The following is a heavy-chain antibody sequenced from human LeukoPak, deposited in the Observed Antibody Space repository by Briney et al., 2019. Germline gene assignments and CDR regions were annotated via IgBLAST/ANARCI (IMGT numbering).Heavy chain of an antibody. CDR3: ARIYCSSTSCRGGAFDI. CDR1: GGSISSGGYY. D-gene: IGHD2-2*01. CDR2: IYHSGST. J-gene: IGHJ3*02. V-gene: IGHV4-30-2*01. Sequence: SQTLSLTCTVSGGSISSGGYYWSWIRQPPGKGLEWIGYIYHSGSTYYNPSLKSRVTISVDRSKNQFSLKLSSVTAADTAVYYCARIYCSSTSCRGGAFDIWGQGTMVTVSS.